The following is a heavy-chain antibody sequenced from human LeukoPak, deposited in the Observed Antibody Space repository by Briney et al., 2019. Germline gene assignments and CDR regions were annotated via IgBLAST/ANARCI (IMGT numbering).Heavy chain of an antibody. CDR3: ARDHYYDSSGYYG. J-gene: IGHJ4*02. V-gene: IGHV1-2*02. CDR2: INPNSGGT. Sequence: ASVKVSCKASGYTFTGYYMHWVRQAPGQGLEWMGWINPNSGGTNYAQKFQGRVTMTRDTSISTAYMELSRLRSEDTAVYYCARDHYYDSSGYYGWGQGTLVTVSS. D-gene: IGHD3-22*01. CDR1: GYTFTGYY.